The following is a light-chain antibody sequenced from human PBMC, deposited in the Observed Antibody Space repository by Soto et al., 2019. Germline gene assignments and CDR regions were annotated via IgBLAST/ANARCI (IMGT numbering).Light chain of an antibody. CDR1: SGSVSTSYY. J-gene: IGLJ2*01. Sequence: QAVVTQEPSFSVSPGGTVTLTCGLGSGSVSTSYYPSWYQQTPGQAPRTLIYSTNTRSSGVPDRFSGSILGNKAALTITGAQADDESDYYCVLYMGSGIEFGGGTQLTVL. V-gene: IGLV8-61*01. CDR3: VLYMGSGIE. CDR2: STN.